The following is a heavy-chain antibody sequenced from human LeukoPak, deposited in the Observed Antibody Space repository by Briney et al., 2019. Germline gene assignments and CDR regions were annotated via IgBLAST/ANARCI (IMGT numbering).Heavy chain of an antibody. D-gene: IGHD6-19*01. CDR3: ARDVGTSGWHTFDY. CDR1: GDSFSSNNGA. Sequence: SQTLSVTCALSGDSFSSNNGAWNWLRQSPSRGLEWLGRTYYRSKWYNDFAPSMQGRITINPDTSKNQFSLQLYSATPEDTALYYCARDVGTSGWHTFDYWGQGTLVTVSS. J-gene: IGHJ4*02. V-gene: IGHV6-1*01. CDR2: TYYRSKWYN.